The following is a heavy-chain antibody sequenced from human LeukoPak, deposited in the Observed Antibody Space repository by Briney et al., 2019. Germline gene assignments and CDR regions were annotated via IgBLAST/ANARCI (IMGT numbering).Heavy chain of an antibody. D-gene: IGHD2-21*02. CDR3: AKVGDCGGDCPYYFDY. CDR1: GFTFSSYG. V-gene: IGHV3-30*18. J-gene: IGHJ4*02. Sequence: GGSLRPSCAASGFTFSSYGMHWVRQAPGKGLEWVAVISYDGSNKYYADSVKGRFTISRDNSKNTLYLQMNSLRAEDTAVYYCAKVGDCGGDCPYYFDYWGQGTLVTVSS. CDR2: ISYDGSNK.